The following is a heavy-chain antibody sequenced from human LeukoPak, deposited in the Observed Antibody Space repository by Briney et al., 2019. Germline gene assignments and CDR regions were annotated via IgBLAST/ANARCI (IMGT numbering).Heavy chain of an antibody. CDR2: IIPIFGTA. V-gene: IGHV1-69*05. CDR3: ANYYYDSSGYLYGYFDY. Sequence: SVKVSCKASGGTFSSYAISWVRQAPGQGLEWMGGIIPIFGTANYAQKFQGRVTITTDESTSTAYMEQSSLRSEDTAVYYCANYYYDSSGYLYGYFDYWGQGTLVTVSS. D-gene: IGHD3-22*01. CDR1: GGTFSSYA. J-gene: IGHJ4*02.